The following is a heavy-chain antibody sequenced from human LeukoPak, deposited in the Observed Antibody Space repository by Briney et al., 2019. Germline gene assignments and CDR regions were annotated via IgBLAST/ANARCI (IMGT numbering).Heavy chain of an antibody. CDR3: ARAITMVRGVDPYFDY. Sequence: ASVKVSCKASGYTFTGYYMHWVRQAPGQGLEWMGRINPNSGGTNYAQKFQGRVTMTRDTSISTAYMEPSRLRSDDTAVYYCARAITMVRGVDPYFDYWGQGTLVTVSS. CDR1: GYTFTGYY. CDR2: INPNSGGT. D-gene: IGHD3-10*01. V-gene: IGHV1-2*06. J-gene: IGHJ4*02.